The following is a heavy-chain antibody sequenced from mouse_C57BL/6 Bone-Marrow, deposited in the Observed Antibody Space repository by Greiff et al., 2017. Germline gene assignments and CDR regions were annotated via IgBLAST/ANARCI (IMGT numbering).Heavy chain of an antibody. D-gene: IGHD1-1*01. Sequence: EVQGVESGGDLVKPGGSLKLSCAASGFTFSSYGMSWVRQTPDKRLEWVATISSGGSYTYYPDSVKGRFTISRDNAKNTLYLQMSSLKSEDTAMYYCARQGEITTVVAKDYFDYWGQGTTLTVSS. J-gene: IGHJ2*01. V-gene: IGHV5-6*01. CDR2: ISSGGSYT. CDR1: GFTFSSYG. CDR3: ARQGEITTVVAKDYFDY.